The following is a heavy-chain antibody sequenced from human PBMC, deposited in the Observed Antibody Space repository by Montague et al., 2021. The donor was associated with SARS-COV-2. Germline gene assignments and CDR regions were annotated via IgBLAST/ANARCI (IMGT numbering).Heavy chain of an antibody. V-gene: IGHV4-39*02. CDR1: GGSISSYH. Sequence: SETLSLTCSISGGSISSYHWGWIRQPPGKGLEWIGSIYYGGSIYYNPSLKSRFTIPVDSSKNHFSLNLTSVTAADTAVYYCARHKDVSGWYEDAFDVWGPGTTVIVSS. CDR3: ARHKDVSGWYEDAFDV. D-gene: IGHD6-19*01. CDR2: IYYGGSI. J-gene: IGHJ3*01.